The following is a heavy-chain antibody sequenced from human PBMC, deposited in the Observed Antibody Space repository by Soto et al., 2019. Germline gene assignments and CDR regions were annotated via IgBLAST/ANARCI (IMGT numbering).Heavy chain of an antibody. Sequence: ASVKVSCKASGYNFVAYYMHWVRQAPGQGLEWMGWISAYNGNTNYAQKLQGRVTMTTDTSTSTAYMELRSLRSDDTAVYYCAGGYYDSSGSPRAHLGYWGQGTLVTVSS. CDR3: AGGYYDSSGSPRAHLGY. V-gene: IGHV1-18*01. CDR1: GYNFVAYY. D-gene: IGHD3-22*01. CDR2: ISAYNGNT. J-gene: IGHJ4*02.